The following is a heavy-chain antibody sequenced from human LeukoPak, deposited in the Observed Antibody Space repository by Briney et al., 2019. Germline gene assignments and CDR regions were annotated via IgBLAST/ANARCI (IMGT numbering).Heavy chain of an antibody. J-gene: IGHJ4*02. CDR1: GGSISNYY. D-gene: IGHD3-10*01. CDR3: ASFDVLKSH. CDR2: IYYTGTT. V-gene: IGHV4-59*12. Sequence: PSETLSLTCTVSGGSISNYYWSWIRQPAGKGLEWIGYIYYTGTTNYSPSLKSRVTISVDTSKNQFSLKLSSVTAADTAVYYCASFDVLKSHWGQGTLVTVSS.